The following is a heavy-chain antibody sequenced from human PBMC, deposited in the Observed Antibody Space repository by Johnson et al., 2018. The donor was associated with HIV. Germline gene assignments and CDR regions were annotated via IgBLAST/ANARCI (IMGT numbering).Heavy chain of an antibody. Sequence: QVQLVESGGGLVKPGGSLRLSCAASGFTVSSNYMSWVRQAPGKGLEWVSGISWNGGSIGYADAVKGRFTSSRDNAKNSRSLQMNSLRAEDTALYYCARDRVVTVDTAMGYDAFDIWGQGTMVTVSS. V-gene: IGHV3-11*01. CDR1: GFTVSSNY. CDR2: ISWNGGSI. J-gene: IGHJ3*02. CDR3: ARDRVVTVDTAMGYDAFDI. D-gene: IGHD5-18*01.